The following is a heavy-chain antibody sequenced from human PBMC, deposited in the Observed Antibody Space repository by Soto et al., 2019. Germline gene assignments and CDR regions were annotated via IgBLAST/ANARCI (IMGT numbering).Heavy chain of an antibody. CDR2: INHSGST. CDR1: GGSFSGYY. J-gene: IGHJ3*02. D-gene: IGHD4-17*01. Sequence: SQTRSLTCAVYGGSFSGYYCSWIRQPPGKGLERIGQINHSGSTNYNPSLKSRVTISVDTSKTQFSLKLSSVTAADTAVYYCARGIAKNGDPDAFDIWGQGTMVTVSS. V-gene: IGHV4-34*01. CDR3: ARGIAKNGDPDAFDI.